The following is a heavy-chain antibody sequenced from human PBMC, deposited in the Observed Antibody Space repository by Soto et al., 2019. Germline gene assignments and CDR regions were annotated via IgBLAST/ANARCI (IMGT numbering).Heavy chain of an antibody. CDR3: ARVGYCSGGSCYYFDY. CDR1: GGSISSGGYS. Sequence: PSETLSLTCAVSGGSISSGGYSWSWIRQPPGKGLEWIGYIYHSGSTYYNPSLKSRVTISVDRSKNQFSLKLSSVTAADAAVYYCARVGYCSGGSCYYFDYWGQGTLVTVSS. CDR2: IYHSGST. V-gene: IGHV4-30-2*01. J-gene: IGHJ4*02. D-gene: IGHD2-15*01.